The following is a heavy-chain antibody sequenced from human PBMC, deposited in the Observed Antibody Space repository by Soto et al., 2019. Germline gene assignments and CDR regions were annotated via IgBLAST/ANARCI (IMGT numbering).Heavy chain of an antibody. CDR3: AREMVVGPAEYFQH. Sequence: EVQLVESGGGLVQPGGSLRLSCAASGFAFRSHWRNWVRQAPGKVLEWVANITEDGSEKYYVDSVRGRFTISRDNAKNSLYLQMNSLRAEDTAVYYCAREMVVGPAEYFQHWGQGTLVTASS. CDR1: GFAFRSHW. J-gene: IGHJ1*01. CDR2: ITEDGSEK. D-gene: IGHD2-15*01. V-gene: IGHV3-7*01.